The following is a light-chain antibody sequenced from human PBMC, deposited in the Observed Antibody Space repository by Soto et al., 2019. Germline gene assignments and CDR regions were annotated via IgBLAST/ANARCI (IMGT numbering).Light chain of an antibody. CDR2: DVS. J-gene: IGLJ1*01. CDR1: SSDAGGYNY. CDR3: SSYASSSTLYV. V-gene: IGLV2-14*01. Sequence: QSVLTQPASVSGSPGQSITISCTGTSSDAGGYNYVSWYQQHPGKAPKLMIYDVSNRPSGVSNRFSGSKSGNTASLTISGLQAEDEADYYCSSYASSSTLYVLGTGTKVTVL.